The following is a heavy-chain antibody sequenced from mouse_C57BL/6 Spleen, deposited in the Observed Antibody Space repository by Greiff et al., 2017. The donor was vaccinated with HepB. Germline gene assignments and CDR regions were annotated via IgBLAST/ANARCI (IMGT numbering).Heavy chain of an antibody. V-gene: IGHV1-50*01. CDR3: ARRGLHDYGNFYWYFDV. Sequence: QVQLQQPGAELVKPGASVKLSCKASGYTFTSYWMQWVKQRPGQGLEWIGEIDPSDSYTNYNQKFKGKATLTVDTSSSTAYMQLSSLTSEDSAVYYCARRGLHDYGNFYWYFDVWGTGTTVTVSS. CDR1: GYTFTSYW. D-gene: IGHD2-1*01. CDR2: IDPSDSYT. J-gene: IGHJ1*03.